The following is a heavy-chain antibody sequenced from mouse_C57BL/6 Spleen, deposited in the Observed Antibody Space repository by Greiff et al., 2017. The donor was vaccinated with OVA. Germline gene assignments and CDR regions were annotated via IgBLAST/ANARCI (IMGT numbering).Heavy chain of an antibody. CDR3: ASGDGYYPLFAY. CDR2: IYPGSGST. J-gene: IGHJ3*01. CDR1: GYTFTSYW. D-gene: IGHD2-3*01. V-gene: IGHV1-55*01. Sequence: QVQLQQPGAELVKPGASVKMSCKASGYTFTSYWITWVKQRPGQGLEWIGDIYPGSGSTNYNEKFKSKATLTVDTPSSTAYMQLSSLTSEDSAVYYCASGDGYYPLFAYWGQGTLVTVSA.